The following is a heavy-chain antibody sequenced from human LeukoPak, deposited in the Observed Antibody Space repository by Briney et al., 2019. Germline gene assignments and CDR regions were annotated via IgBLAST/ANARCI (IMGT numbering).Heavy chain of an antibody. Sequence: GGSLRLSCAASGFTFSDYYMSWIRQAPGKGLEWVSYISSSGSTIYYADSVKGRFTISRDNAKNSLYLQMNSLRAEDTAVYYCAKPKTTSSGWYFFDTWGQGTLVTVSS. CDR1: GFTFSDYY. V-gene: IGHV3-11*01. D-gene: IGHD6-19*01. CDR2: ISSSGSTI. CDR3: AKPKTTSSGWYFFDT. J-gene: IGHJ4*02.